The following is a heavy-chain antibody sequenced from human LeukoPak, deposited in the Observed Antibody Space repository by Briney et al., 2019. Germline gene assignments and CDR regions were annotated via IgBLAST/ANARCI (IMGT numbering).Heavy chain of an antibody. J-gene: IGHJ4*02. CDR1: GFTFSSYE. Sequence: GGSLRLSCAASGFTFSSYEMNWVRQAPGKGLEWVSYISSSGSTIYYADSVKGRSTISRDDAKNSLYLQMNSLRAEDTALYYCAKDIGPYYYDSSGYIVSARDEDYFDYWGQGTLVTVSS. V-gene: IGHV3-48*03. D-gene: IGHD3-22*01. CDR3: AKDIGPYYYDSSGYIVSARDEDYFDY. CDR2: ISSSGSTI.